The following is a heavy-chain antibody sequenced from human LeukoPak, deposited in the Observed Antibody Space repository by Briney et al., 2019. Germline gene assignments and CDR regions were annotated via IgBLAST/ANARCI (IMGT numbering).Heavy chain of an antibody. Sequence: GSLRLSCAASGFTFSSYAMSWVRQAPGKGLEWVGRIKSKTDGGTRDYAAPVKGRFTISRDDSKNTLYLQMNSLKTEDTAVYYCIVRYFYDGSDYGYDNMDVWGQGTTVTVAS. CDR1: GFTFSSYA. J-gene: IGHJ6*02. CDR2: IKSKTDGGTR. CDR3: IVRYFYDGSDYGYDNMDV. D-gene: IGHD3-22*01. V-gene: IGHV3-15*01.